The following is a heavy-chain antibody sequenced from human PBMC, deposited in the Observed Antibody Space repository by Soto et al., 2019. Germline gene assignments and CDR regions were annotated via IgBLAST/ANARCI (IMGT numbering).Heavy chain of an antibody. CDR3: STRAYDTNGYYRFDP. V-gene: IGHV4-34*01. CDR2: INHSGRV. J-gene: IGHJ5*01. Sequence: SETLSLTCAVYGGSFSGHSWTWIRQSPGKGLEWIGDINHSGRVNYSPSLKSRVTISLDTSKNQLSLTLSAVTAADTAMYCCSTRAYDTNGYYRFDPWGQGTLVTVSS. CDR1: GGSFSGHS. D-gene: IGHD3-22*01.